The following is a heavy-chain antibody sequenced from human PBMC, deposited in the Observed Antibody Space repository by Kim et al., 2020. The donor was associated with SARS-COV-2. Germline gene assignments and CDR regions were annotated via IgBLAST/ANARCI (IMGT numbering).Heavy chain of an antibody. CDR1: GYTLTELS. V-gene: IGHV1-24*01. J-gene: IGHJ5*02. Sequence: ASVKVSCKVSGYTLTELSMHWVRQAPGKGLEWMGGFDPEDGETIYAQKFQGRVTMTEDTSTDTAYMELSSLRSEDTAVYYCATDADCSGDSCYSERGGWFDPWGQGTLVTVSS. D-gene: IGHD2-15*01. CDR2: FDPEDGET. CDR3: ATDADCSGDSCYSERGGWFDP.